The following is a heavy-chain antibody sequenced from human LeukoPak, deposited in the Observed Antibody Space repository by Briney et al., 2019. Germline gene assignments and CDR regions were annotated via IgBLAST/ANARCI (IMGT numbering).Heavy chain of an antibody. CDR3: ARENWNYVSWFDP. CDR1: GITFSSYS. J-gene: IGHJ5*02. Sequence: GGSLRLSCAASGITFSSYSMNWVRQAPGKGLEWVSYISSSSSTIYYAGSVKGRFTISRDNAKNSLYLQMNSLRDEDTAVYYCARENWNYVSWFDPWGQGTLVTVSS. V-gene: IGHV3-48*02. CDR2: ISSSSSTI. D-gene: IGHD1-7*01.